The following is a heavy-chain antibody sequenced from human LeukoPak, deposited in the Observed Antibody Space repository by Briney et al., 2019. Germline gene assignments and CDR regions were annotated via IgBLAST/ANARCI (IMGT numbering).Heavy chain of an antibody. Sequence: PGGSLRLSCAASGFIVSNDYMSWVRQAPGKGLEWVSAISVNGGITYQADSVKGRFTISRDNSKNTLYLQMSSLRAEDTAVYYCAKGSADFWSGYYYYMDVWGKGTTVTVSS. D-gene: IGHD3-3*01. CDR2: ISVNGGIT. CDR1: GFIVSNDY. V-gene: IGHV3-23*01. CDR3: AKGSADFWSGYYYYMDV. J-gene: IGHJ6*03.